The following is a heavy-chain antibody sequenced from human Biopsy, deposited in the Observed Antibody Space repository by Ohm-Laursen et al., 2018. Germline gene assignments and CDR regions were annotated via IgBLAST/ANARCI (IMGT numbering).Heavy chain of an antibody. Sequence: VASVKVSCKASGYTFTTYYIHWVRQAPGQGLEWMGIINPGGNSTAYTQNFQGRATMTWDTSTTTVYMELSSLRSEDTAVYYCVLASFDYWGQGTLVTVPS. CDR1: GYTFTTYY. CDR2: INPGGNST. J-gene: IGHJ4*02. CDR3: VLASFDY. V-gene: IGHV1-46*01.